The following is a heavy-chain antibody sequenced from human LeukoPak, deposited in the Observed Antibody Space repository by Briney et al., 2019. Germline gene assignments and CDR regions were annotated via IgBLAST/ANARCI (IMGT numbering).Heavy chain of an antibody. Sequence: GGSLRLSCAASGFTFSSYEMNWIRQAPGKGLEWVAYISSSSSTIYYADSVKGRFTISRDNAKNSLSLQLSSLRGEDTALYYCARGDSSSILINDAFDFWGQGTMVTVSS. CDR2: ISSSSSTI. V-gene: IGHV3-48*03. CDR3: ARGDSSSILINDAFDF. J-gene: IGHJ3*01. CDR1: GFTFSSYE. D-gene: IGHD2-21*01.